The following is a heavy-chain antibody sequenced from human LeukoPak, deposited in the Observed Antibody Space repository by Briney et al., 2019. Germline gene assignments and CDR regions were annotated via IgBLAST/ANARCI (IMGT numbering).Heavy chain of an antibody. CDR1: GFTVSSNY. V-gene: IGHV3-48*01. D-gene: IGHD2-2*01. CDR3: ARVGIVVVPAAPYYYYMDV. Sequence: GGSLRLSCAASGFTVSSNYMNWVRQAPGKGLEWVSYISSSSSTIYYADSVKGRFTISRDNAKNSLYLQMNSLRAVDTAVYYCARVGIVVVPAAPYYYYMDVWGKGTTVTVSS. J-gene: IGHJ6*03. CDR2: ISSSSSTI.